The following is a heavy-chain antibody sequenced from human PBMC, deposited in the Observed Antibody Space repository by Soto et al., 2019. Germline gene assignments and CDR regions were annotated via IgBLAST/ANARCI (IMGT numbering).Heavy chain of an antibody. CDR2: ISSSSSYI. V-gene: IGHV3-21*01. J-gene: IGHJ4*02. CDR1: GFTFSSYS. D-gene: IGHD2-2*01. CDR3: ARGPDIVVVPAIDY. Sequence: GGPLRLFCAASGFTFSSYSMNWVRQAPGKGLEWASSISSSSSYIYYADSVKGRFTISRDKAKNSLYLQMNSLRAEDTAVYYCARGPDIVVVPAIDYWGQGTLVTVSS.